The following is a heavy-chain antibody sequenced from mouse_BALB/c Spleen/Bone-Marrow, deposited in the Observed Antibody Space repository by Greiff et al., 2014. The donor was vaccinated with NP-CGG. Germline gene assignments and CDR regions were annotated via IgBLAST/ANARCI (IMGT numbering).Heavy chain of an antibody. V-gene: IGHV5-6*01. J-gene: IGHJ3*01. CDR1: GFTFSSYG. CDR2: ISSGGSYT. CDR3: ARPYDFGAWFAY. D-gene: IGHD2-4*01. Sequence: DVQLVESGGDLVKPGGSLKLSCAASGFTFSSYGMSWVRQTPDKRLEWVATISSGGSYTYYPDSVKGRFTISRDNAKNTLYLQMSSLKSEDTAMYYCARPYDFGAWFAYCGQGTLVTVSA.